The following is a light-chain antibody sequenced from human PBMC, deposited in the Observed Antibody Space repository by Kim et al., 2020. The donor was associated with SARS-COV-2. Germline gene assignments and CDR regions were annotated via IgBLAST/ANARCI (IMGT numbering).Light chain of an antibody. Sequence: GQAITISCTRTSSDVGGYNYVSWYQPHPGKDPILMIYAVSNRPSGVSNRFSGSKSGNTASLTISGLQDEAEADYYCSSYTSSSTLVFGGGTQLTVL. V-gene: IGLV2-14*03. CDR1: SSDVGGYNY. CDR3: SSYTSSSTLV. J-gene: IGLJ2*01. CDR2: AVS.